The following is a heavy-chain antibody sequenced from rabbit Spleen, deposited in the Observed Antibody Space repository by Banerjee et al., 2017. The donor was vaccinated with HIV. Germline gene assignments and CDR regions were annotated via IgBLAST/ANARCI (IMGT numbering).Heavy chain of an antibody. V-gene: IGHV1S45*01. Sequence: QEQLVESVGGLVKPGASLTLTCKASGFSFSSGYDMCWVRQAPGKGLEWVACAYAGSSGSTYSATWAKGRFTISKTSSTTVTLQMTSLTAADTATYFCATDTGTSLSTYGMDLWGPGTLVTVS. CDR2: AYAGSSGST. CDR3: ATDTGTSLSTYGMDL. CDR1: GFSFSSGYD. J-gene: IGHJ6*01. D-gene: IGHD7-1*01.